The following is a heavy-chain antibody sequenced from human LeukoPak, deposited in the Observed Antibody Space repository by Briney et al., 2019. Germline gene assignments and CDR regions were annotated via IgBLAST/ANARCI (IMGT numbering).Heavy chain of an antibody. D-gene: IGHD6-19*01. CDR3: ARDFVAVAGTEGFDY. CDR1: GFTFSSYA. CDR2: ISYDGSNK. Sequence: GGSLRLSCAASGFTFSSYAMHWVRQAPGKGLEWVAVISYDGSNKYYADSVKGRFTISRDNSKNTLYLQMNSLSAEDTAVYYCARDFVAVAGTEGFDYWGQGTLVTVSS. V-gene: IGHV3-30-3*01. J-gene: IGHJ4*02.